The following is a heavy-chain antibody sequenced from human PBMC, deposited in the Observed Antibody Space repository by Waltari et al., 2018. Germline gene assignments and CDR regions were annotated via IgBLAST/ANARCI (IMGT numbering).Heavy chain of an antibody. J-gene: IGHJ6*02. V-gene: IGHV1-2*02. Sequence: QVQLGQSGAEVKKPGASVKVSCKDSGYTFTGYYMHWVRQAAGHGLEWMGGINPNMGGKNYAQKFQGRVTMTRDTSISTAYMERSRLRSDDTAVYYCARERIVGANRYYYYGMDVWGQGTTVTVSS. D-gene: IGHD1-26*01. CDR2: INPNMGGK. CDR3: ARERIVGANRYYYYGMDV. CDR1: GYTFTGYY.